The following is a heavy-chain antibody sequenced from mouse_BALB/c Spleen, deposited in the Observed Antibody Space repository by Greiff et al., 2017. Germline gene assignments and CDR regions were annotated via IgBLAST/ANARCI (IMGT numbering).Heavy chain of an antibody. Sequence: QVQLKESGPGLVAPSQSLSITCTVSGFSLTGYGVNWVRQPPGKGLEWLGMIWGDGSTDYNSALKSRLSISKDNSKSQVFLKMNSLQTDDTARYYCARDRGLRPYYFDYWGQGTTLTVSS. CDR2: IWGDGST. CDR1: GFSLTGYG. D-gene: IGHD2-2*01. CDR3: ARDRGLRPYYFDY. V-gene: IGHV2-6-7*01. J-gene: IGHJ2*01.